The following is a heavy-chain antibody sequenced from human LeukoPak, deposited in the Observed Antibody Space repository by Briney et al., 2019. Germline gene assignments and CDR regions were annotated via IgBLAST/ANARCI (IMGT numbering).Heavy chain of an antibody. CDR1: GYSFSSNW. D-gene: IGHD2/OR15-2a*01. Sequence: GESLKISCKGSGYSFSSNWIGWVRQMPGKGLEWMGIIYPDDSDTRYSPSFQGQVTISADKSISTAYLQWSSLKASDTAMYYCARGRMEYSRGPPTYYFDYWGQGTLVTVSS. CDR3: ARGRMEYSRGPPTYYFDY. J-gene: IGHJ4*02. CDR2: IYPDDSDT. V-gene: IGHV5-51*01.